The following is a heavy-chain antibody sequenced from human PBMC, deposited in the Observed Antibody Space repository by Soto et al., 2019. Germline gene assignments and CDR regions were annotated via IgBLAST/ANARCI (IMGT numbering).Heavy chain of an antibody. CDR2: IYYSGST. CDR1: GGSISSGGYY. J-gene: IGHJ3*02. V-gene: IGHV4-31*03. Sequence: QVQLQESGPGLVKPSQTLSLTCTVSGGSISSGGYYWSWIRQHPGKGLEWIGYIYYSGSTYYNPSLTCRVTISVATPKNQFSLKLSSVPAADTAVYYCARANSNRYSGYELPQTDAFDIWGQGTMVTVSS. CDR3: ARANSNRYSGYELPQTDAFDI. D-gene: IGHD5-12*01.